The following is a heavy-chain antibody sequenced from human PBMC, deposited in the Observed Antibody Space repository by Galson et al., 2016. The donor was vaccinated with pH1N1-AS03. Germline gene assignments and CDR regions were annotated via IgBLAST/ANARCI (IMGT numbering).Heavy chain of an antibody. V-gene: IGHV3-30*03. D-gene: IGHD3-22*01. CDR1: GFTFSIYG. Sequence: SLRLSCAASGFTFSIYGIHWVRQAPGKGLEWVAVISYDGNSKYYADSVKGRFTISRDNSNNRLYLQMNSLRSEDTAVYYCARDAPPPGDSDSSGIFDHWGQGTLVTVSS. CDR2: ISYDGNSK. CDR3: ARDAPPPGDSDSSGIFDH. J-gene: IGHJ4*02.